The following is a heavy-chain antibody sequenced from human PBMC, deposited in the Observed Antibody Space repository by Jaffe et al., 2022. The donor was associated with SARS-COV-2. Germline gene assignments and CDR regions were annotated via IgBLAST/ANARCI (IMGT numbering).Heavy chain of an antibody. CDR1: GGSVSSTNYY. D-gene: IGHD4-17*01. J-gene: IGHJ4*02. CDR3: ARTDYGGKGEFDY. V-gene: IGHV4-39*01. Sequence: QLQLQESGPGLVKPSETLSLTCTVSGGSVSSTNYYWGWIRQPPGEGLEWIGNIFYSGNTYYNPSLKSRVTISVDTSKNQFSLRLSSVTAADTAVYYCARTDYGGKGEFDYWGQGTLVTVSS. CDR2: IFYSGNT.